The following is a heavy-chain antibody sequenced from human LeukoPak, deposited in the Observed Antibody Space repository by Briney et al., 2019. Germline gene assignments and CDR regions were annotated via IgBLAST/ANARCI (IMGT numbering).Heavy chain of an antibody. V-gene: IGHV3-64D*06. Sequence: GGSLRLSCAASGFTFSSYDMYWVRQAPGKGLEYVSGISSNGGSTYYANSVKGRLTISRDNSKNTLYLQMSSLRAEDTAVYYCVKSPSGWTTVTIGLIGKDYWGQGTLVTVSS. CDR3: VKSPSGWTTVTIGLIGKDY. CDR2: ISSNGGST. J-gene: IGHJ4*02. D-gene: IGHD4-11*01. CDR1: GFTFSSYD.